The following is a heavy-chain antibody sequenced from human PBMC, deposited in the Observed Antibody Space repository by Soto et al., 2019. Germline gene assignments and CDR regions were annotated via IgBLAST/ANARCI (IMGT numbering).Heavy chain of an antibody. J-gene: IGHJ5*02. Sequence: ASVKVSCKASGYTFTSYGISWVRQAPGQGLEWMGWISAYNGNTNYAQKLQGRVTMTTDTSTSTAYMELRSLRSDDTAVYYCPFPYGSSTSYHNWFGPWGQGALVTV. CDR3: PFPYGSSTSYHNWFGP. CDR2: ISAYNGNT. D-gene: IGHD2-2*01. CDR1: GYTFTSYG. V-gene: IGHV1-18*01.